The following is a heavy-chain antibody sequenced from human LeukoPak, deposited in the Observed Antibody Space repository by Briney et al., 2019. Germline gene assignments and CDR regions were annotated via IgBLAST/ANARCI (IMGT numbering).Heavy chain of an antibody. D-gene: IGHD3-22*01. CDR3: ASGGSSGYSDDY. J-gene: IGHJ4*02. CDR1: GGSISSSSYY. CDR2: IYYSGST. V-gene: IGHV4-39*01. Sequence: KPSETLSLTCTVSGGSISSSSYYWGWIRQPPGKGLEWIGSIYYSGSTYYNPSLKSRVTISVDTSKNQFSLKLSSVTAADTAVYYCASGGSSGYSDDYWGQGTLVTVSS.